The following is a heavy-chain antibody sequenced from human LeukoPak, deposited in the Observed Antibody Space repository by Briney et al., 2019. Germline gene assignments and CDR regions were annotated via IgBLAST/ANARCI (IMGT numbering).Heavy chain of an antibody. Sequence: GGSLRLSCAASGFTFSSYAMSWVRQAPGKGLEWVSAISGSGGSTYYADSVKGRFTISRDNSKNTLYLQMNSLRAEDTAVYYCAKDKPDPGRFWLYAFDIWGQGTMVTVSS. D-gene: IGHD1-14*01. V-gene: IGHV3-23*01. J-gene: IGHJ3*02. CDR1: GFTFSSYA. CDR2: ISGSGGST. CDR3: AKDKPDPGRFWLYAFDI.